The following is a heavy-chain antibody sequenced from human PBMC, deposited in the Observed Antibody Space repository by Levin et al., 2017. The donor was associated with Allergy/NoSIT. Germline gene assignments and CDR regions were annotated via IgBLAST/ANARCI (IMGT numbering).Heavy chain of an antibody. CDR3: GKDRSRSNNYYDGMDV. J-gene: IGHJ6*02. Sequence: GGSLRLSCAASGFTFNDYGMHWVRQVPGTGLEWVAVISYDGNNKYYGDSVKGRLTISRDNSKNTLYLQMNGLRSEDTAVYDGGKDRSRSNNYYDGMDVWGQGTTVTVSS. V-gene: IGHV3-30*18. D-gene: IGHD6-6*01. CDR1: GFTFNDYG. CDR2: ISYDGNNK.